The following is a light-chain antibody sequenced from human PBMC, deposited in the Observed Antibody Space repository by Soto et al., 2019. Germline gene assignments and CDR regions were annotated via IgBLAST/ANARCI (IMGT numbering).Light chain of an antibody. CDR2: GAF. Sequence: EIVLTQSPGTLSLSPGERATLSCRASHSVSSSYLAWYQQKPGQAPRLLIYGAFSRATGMPDRFSGSGSGTDFTLTISRLEPEDIAVYYCQQYGSSPPYTFGQGTKLEIK. J-gene: IGKJ2*01. V-gene: IGKV3-20*01. CDR3: QQYGSSPPYT. CDR1: HSVSSSY.